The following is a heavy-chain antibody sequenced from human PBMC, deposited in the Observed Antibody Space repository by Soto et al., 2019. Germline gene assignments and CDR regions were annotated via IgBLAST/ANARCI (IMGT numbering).Heavy chain of an antibody. D-gene: IGHD2-2*02. J-gene: IGHJ6*02. CDR3: ATGYCSSTSCYTTRYYYYGMDV. V-gene: IGHV1-69*01. CDR2: IIPIFGTA. CDR1: GGTFSSYA. Sequence: QVQLVQSGAEVKKPGSSVKVSCKASGGTFSSYAISWVRQAPGQGLEWMGGIIPIFGTANYAQKFQGRVTITADESTSTAYMELGSLRSEDTAVYYCATGYCSSTSCYTTRYYYYGMDVWVQGTTVTVSS.